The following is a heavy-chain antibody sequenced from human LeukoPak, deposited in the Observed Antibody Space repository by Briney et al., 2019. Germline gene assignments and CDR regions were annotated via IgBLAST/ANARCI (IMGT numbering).Heavy chain of an antibody. J-gene: IGHJ5*02. CDR1: GLSTRCSAYY. CDR2: NTGAT. CDR3: ARGARSSSSWRLGNWFDP. V-gene: IGHV4-39*07. Sequence: SETLSLTCTVSGLSTRCSAYYWGGLRAPPGKGREGSGNNTGATYYNPSLNSRVTISIDTSRNQFSLKLSSLTAADTAVYYCARGARSSSSWRLGNWFDPWGQGTLVTVSS. D-gene: IGHD6-13*01.